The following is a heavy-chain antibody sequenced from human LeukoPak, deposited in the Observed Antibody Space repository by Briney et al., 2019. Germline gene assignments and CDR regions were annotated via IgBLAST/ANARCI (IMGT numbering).Heavy chain of an antibody. CDR3: ARGGYSGYDHNWFDP. CDR1: GGSLSTHH. CDR2: ISDSGST. V-gene: IGHV4-59*11. J-gene: IGHJ5*02. D-gene: IGHD5-12*01. Sequence: SETLSLTCVVSGGSLSTHHWSWIRQSPGRGLEWIGYISDSGSTNYNPSLKSRVTISVDTSKNQFSLMLSSVTAADTAVYYCARGGYSGYDHNWFDPWGQGTLVTVSS.